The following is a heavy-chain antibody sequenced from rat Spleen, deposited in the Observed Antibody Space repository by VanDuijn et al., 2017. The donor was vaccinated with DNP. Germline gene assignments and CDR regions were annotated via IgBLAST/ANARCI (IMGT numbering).Heavy chain of an antibody. CDR3: ARPDY. V-gene: IGHV5-7*01. Sequence: EVQLVESGGGLVQPGRSLKLSCAASRFTFSDYNMAWVRQAPKQGLEWVATISYDGSRTYYRDSVKGRFTISRDNAKSTLYLQMDSLRSEDTATYYCARPDYWGQGVMVTVSS. CDR1: RFTFSDYN. J-gene: IGHJ2*01. CDR2: ISYDGSRT.